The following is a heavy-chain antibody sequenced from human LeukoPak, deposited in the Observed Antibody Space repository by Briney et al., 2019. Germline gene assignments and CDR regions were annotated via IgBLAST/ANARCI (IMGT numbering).Heavy chain of an antibody. Sequence: SETLSLTCTVSGGSISSYYWTWIRQPAGKGLEWIGRIYTSGSTNYNSSLKSRVTMPVDTSKNQFSLKLSSVTAADTAAYYCARSCGGDCYDAFDIWGQGTMVTVSS. D-gene: IGHD2-21*02. J-gene: IGHJ3*02. CDR1: GGSISSYY. CDR3: ARSCGGDCYDAFDI. V-gene: IGHV4-4*07. CDR2: IYTSGST.